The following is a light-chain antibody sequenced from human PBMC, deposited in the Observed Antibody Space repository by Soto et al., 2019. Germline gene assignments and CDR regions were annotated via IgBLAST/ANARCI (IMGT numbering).Light chain of an antibody. CDR2: GAS. V-gene: IGKV3-15*01. CDR3: HQYHNSPPLT. CDR1: KSVSNN. J-gene: IGKJ4*01. Sequence: EIVMTQSPATLSVSPGERAILSCRASKSVSNNLAWYQQKPGQAPRLLIYGASTRATGIPARFSGSGSGTEFTLCISSLQSEDCAIYNCHQYHNSPPLTLGGWTKVEIK.